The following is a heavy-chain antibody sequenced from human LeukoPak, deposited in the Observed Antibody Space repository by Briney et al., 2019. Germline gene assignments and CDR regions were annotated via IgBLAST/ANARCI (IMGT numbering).Heavy chain of an antibody. CDR3: AVTLRYFDWSFDVYGMDV. D-gene: IGHD3-9*01. Sequence: PGGSLRLSCAASGFTVSSNYMSWVRQAPGKGLEWVAVISYDGSNKYYADSVKGRFTISRDNSKNTLYLQMNSLRAEDTAVYYCAVTLRYFDWSFDVYGMDVWGQGTTVTVSS. V-gene: IGHV3-30*03. J-gene: IGHJ6*02. CDR2: ISYDGSNK. CDR1: GFTVSSNY.